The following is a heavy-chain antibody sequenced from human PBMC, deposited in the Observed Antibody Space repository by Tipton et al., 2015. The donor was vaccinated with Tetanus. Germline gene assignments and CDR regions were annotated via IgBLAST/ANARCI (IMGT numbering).Heavy chain of an antibody. V-gene: IGHV3-53*01. J-gene: IGHJ5*02. CDR2: IYSGGST. CDR3: ARGSIAAAGTPS. Sequence: SLRLSCAASGFTVSSNYMSWVRQAPGKGLEWVSVIYSGGSTYYADSVKGRFTISRDNSKNTLYFQMNSLRAEDTAVYYCARGSIAAAGTPSWGQGTLVTVSS. CDR1: GFTVSSNY. D-gene: IGHD6-13*01.